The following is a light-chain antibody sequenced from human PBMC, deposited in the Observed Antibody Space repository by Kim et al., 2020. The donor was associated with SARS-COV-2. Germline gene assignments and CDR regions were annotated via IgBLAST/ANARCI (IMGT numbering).Light chain of an antibody. J-gene: IGLJ2*01. CDR2: YDR. CDR1: NISPYS. Sequence: APGKTVRMTCGGNNISPYSVHCYQQKPGHVPLLVVYYDRDRPSGIPERFSVSNSGNTASLTISGVEAEDEADYYCQSRDSTSDHPVFGGGTQLTVL. CDR3: QSRDSTSDHPV. V-gene: IGLV3-21*01.